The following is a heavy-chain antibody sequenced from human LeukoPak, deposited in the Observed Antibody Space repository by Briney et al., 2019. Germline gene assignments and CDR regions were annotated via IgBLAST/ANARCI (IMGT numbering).Heavy chain of an antibody. CDR1: GFTFSNYV. CDR3: AKDFSAGGNYGYGRLDP. D-gene: IGHD4-17*01. V-gene: IGHV3-23*01. CDR2: ISGSGDYS. Sequence: GSLRLSCAASGFTFSNYVMNWVRQAPGKGLEWGPAISGSGDYSTSADSVKGRFTISRDNSENTLYLQMNSLRAEDTAVYYCAKDFSAGGNYGYGRLDPWGQGTLVTVSS. J-gene: IGHJ5*02.